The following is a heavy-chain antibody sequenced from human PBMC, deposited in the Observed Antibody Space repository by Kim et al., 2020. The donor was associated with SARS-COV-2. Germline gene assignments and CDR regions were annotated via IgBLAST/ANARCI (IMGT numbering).Heavy chain of an antibody. CDR1: GFTFSSYA. D-gene: IGHD3-9*01. V-gene: IGHV3-30*04. Sequence: GGSLRLSCASSGFTFSSYAMCWVRQAPGKGLEWVAVICDGGRNKHYADSVKGRFTISRDSSNNTVSLQMNSLRAEDTAVYYCARDGHSYYGLLTGYYAYYSDSWGPGTLVTVSS. CDR2: ICDGGRNK. J-gene: IGHJ4*02. CDR3: ARDGHSYYGLLTGYYAYYSDS.